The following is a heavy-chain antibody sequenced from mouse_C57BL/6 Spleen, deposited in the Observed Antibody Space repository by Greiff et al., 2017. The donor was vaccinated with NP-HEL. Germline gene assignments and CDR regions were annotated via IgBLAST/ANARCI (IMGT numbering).Heavy chain of an antibody. V-gene: IGHV1-7*01. CDR2: INPSSGYT. D-gene: IGHD3-1*01. CDR1: GYTFTSYW. CDR3: ARGATPVAY. J-gene: IGHJ3*01. Sequence: VQLQQSGAELAKPGASVKLSCKASGYTFTSYWMHWVKQRPGQGLEWIGYINPSSGYTKYNQKFKDKATLTADKSYSTAYMQLSSLTYEDSAVYYCARGATPVAYWGQGTLVTVSA.